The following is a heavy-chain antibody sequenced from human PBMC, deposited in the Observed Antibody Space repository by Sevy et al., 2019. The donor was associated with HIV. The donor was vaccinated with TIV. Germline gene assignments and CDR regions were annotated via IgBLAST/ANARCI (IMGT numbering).Heavy chain of an antibody. CDR1: GYTFTSYG. Sequence: ASVKVSCKASGYTFTSYGISWVRQAPGQGLEWMGWISAYNGNTNYAQKLQGRVTMTTDTSTSTAYMELGSLRSDDTAVYYCARDLGTAMVRYYFDYWGQGTLVTVSS. CDR2: ISAYNGNT. D-gene: IGHD5-18*01. V-gene: IGHV1-18*04. CDR3: ARDLGTAMVRYYFDY. J-gene: IGHJ4*02.